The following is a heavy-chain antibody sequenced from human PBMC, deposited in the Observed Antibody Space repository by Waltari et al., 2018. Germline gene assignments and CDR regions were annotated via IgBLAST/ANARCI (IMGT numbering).Heavy chain of an antibody. CDR1: GGTVRDYY. CDR2: IYHSGRT. J-gene: IGHJ6*03. V-gene: IGHV4-34*01. CDR3: ARGAPYHYGSGRKYYMDV. Sequence: QVQLQQGGAGLLNPSETLSLTCGVNGGTVRDYYWTWIRQPPGTGLEGLGEIYHSGRTNYSPSLKSRVTISVQMSKNQFSLKLTSLTAADTAVYYCARGAPYHYGSGRKYYMDVWDKGTTVTVSS. D-gene: IGHD3-10*01.